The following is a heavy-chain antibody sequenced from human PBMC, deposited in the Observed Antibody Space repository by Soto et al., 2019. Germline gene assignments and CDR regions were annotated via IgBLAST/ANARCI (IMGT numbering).Heavy chain of an antibody. J-gene: IGHJ6*02. CDR3: ARRSMVGATTHNYYGMDV. CDR1: GYSFTSYW. V-gene: IGHV5-51*01. CDR2: IYPGDSGT. Sequence: GESLKISCKGSGYSFTSYWIGCVRQMPGKGLEWMGVIYPGDSGTRYSPSFQRRVTISADKSISTAYRQWSSLKASDTAMYYCARRSMVGATTHNYYGMDVWGQGTTVNASS. D-gene: IGHD1-26*01.